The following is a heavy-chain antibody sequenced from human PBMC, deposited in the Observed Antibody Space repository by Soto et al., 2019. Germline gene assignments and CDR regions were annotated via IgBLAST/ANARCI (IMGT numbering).Heavy chain of an antibody. J-gene: IGHJ5*02. CDR1: GYTFTSYG. CDR2: ISAYNGNT. CDR3: ARDGYSSSGTNWFDP. Sequence: ASVKVSCKASGYTFTSYGISWVRQAPGQGLEWMGWISAYNGNTYYAQKLQGRVTMTTDTSTSTAYMELRSLRSDDTAVYYCARDGYSSSGTNWFDPWGQGTLVTVSS. V-gene: IGHV1-18*01. D-gene: IGHD6-13*01.